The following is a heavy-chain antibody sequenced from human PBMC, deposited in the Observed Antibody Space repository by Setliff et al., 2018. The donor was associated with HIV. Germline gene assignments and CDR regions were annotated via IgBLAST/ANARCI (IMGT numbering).Heavy chain of an antibody. V-gene: IGHV4-31*01. CDR2: LYYSGSA. J-gene: IGHJ4*02. CDR3: ARGGAFCGRDSCYYLDY. CDR1: GDSIDRSNFF. Sequence: SETLSLTCTVSGDSIDRSNFFWTWIRQHPGKGLEWIGYLYYSGSATYNPSLKSQASISVDTSRNEFSLKLSSVTSADTAVYFCARGGAFCGRDSCYYLDYWGQGNPVTVSS. D-gene: IGHD2-21*02.